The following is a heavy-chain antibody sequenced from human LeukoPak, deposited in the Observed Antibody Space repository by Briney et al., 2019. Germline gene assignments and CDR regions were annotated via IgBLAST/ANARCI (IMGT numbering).Heavy chain of an antibody. CDR1: GXSISSGGHY. V-gene: IGHV4-31*03. CDR3: ARASRLGELSLGY. D-gene: IGHD3-16*02. J-gene: IGHJ4*02. CDR2: VYYSGTT. Sequence: PSETLSLTCTVSGXSISSGGHYWSWIRQHPGKGLEWIGYVYYSGTTYYNPSLKSRVTISLGTSKYQFSLRLSSVTAADTAVYYCARASRLGELSLGYWGQGTLVTVSS.